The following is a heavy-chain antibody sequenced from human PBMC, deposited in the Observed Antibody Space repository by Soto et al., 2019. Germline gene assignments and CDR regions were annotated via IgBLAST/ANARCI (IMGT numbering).Heavy chain of an antibody. CDR2: IYYSGST. Sequence: PSETLSLTCTVSGGSISSGGYYWSWIRQHPGKGLEWIGYIYYSGSTYYNPSLKSRVTISVDTSKNQFSLKLSSVTAADTAVYYCARVRAVLSYYYGMDVWGQGTTVTVSS. CDR3: ARVRAVLSYYYGMDV. CDR1: GGSISSGGYY. V-gene: IGHV4-39*01. J-gene: IGHJ6*02. D-gene: IGHD2-8*01.